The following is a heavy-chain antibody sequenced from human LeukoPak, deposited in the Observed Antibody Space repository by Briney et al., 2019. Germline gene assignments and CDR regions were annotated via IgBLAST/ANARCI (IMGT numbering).Heavy chain of an antibody. J-gene: IGHJ4*02. CDR2: IYSGGDT. Sequence: GGSLRLSCAASGFTVSSNYMSWVRQAPGKGLEWVSVIYSGGDTSYADSVKGRFTISRDNSKNTLYLQMNSLRAEDTAVYYCAKTVDIVATTFDYWGQGTLVTVSS. V-gene: IGHV3-53*01. CDR3: AKTVDIVATTFDY. D-gene: IGHD5-12*01. CDR1: GFTVSSNY.